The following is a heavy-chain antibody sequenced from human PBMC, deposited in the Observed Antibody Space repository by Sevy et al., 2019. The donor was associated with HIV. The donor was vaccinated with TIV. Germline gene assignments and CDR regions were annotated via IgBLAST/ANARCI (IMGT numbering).Heavy chain of an antibody. Sequence: ASVKVSCKASGYTFTGYYMHWVRQAPGQGLEWMGWINPNSGGTNYAQKFQGRVTMTRDTSISTAYMELSRLGSDDTAVYYCARASTQWLVWHFDYWGQGTLVTVSS. D-gene: IGHD6-19*01. CDR1: GYTFTGYY. CDR3: ARASTQWLVWHFDY. J-gene: IGHJ4*02. V-gene: IGHV1-2*02. CDR2: INPNSGGT.